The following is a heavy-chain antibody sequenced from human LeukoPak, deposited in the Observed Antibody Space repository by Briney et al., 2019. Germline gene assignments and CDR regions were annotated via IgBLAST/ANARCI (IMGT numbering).Heavy chain of an antibody. CDR2: INPDGSTT. CDR1: GFTLSTYW. Sequence: GGSLRLSCAASGFTLSTYWMHWVRQAPGKGLVWVSRINPDGSTTTYADSVEGRFTISRDNAKNTVFLQMDSLRAEDTAKYYCSRERGDREFDYWGQGILVTVSS. V-gene: IGHV3-74*01. CDR3: SRERGDREFDY. J-gene: IGHJ4*02. D-gene: IGHD5-18*01.